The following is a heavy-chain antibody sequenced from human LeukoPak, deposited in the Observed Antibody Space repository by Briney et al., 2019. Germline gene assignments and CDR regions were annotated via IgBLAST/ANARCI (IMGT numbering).Heavy chain of an antibody. CDR2: ISAYNGNT. CDR3: ARVGYSYGQDY. V-gene: IGHV1-18*04. Sequence: ASVKVSCRESGYTFTSYGISWVRQAPGQGVEWMGWISAYNGNTNYAQKLQGRVTMTTDTSTSTAYMELRSLRSDDTAVYYCARVGYSYGQDYWGQGTLVTVSS. J-gene: IGHJ4*02. D-gene: IGHD5-18*01. CDR1: GYTFTSYG.